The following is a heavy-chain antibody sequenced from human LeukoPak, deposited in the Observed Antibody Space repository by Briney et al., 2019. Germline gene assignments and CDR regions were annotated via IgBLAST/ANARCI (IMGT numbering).Heavy chain of an antibody. Sequence: SETLSLTCTVSDGSISSYYWSWIRQPPGKGLEWIGYIYYSGTTNYNPSLKSRVIITVDTSKNQFSLKLSPVIAADTAVYYCARVGVDYSGNIIKYYFDYWGQRTLVTVSS. CDR1: DGSISSYY. CDR3: ARVGVDYSGNIIKYYFDY. CDR2: IYYSGTT. J-gene: IGHJ4*02. D-gene: IGHD4-23*01. V-gene: IGHV4-59*01.